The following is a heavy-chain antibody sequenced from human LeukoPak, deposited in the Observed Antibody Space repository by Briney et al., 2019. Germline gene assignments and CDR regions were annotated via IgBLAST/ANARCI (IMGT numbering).Heavy chain of an antibody. D-gene: IGHD3-22*01. CDR1: GYTFTGYY. V-gene: IGHV1-2*02. J-gene: IGHJ4*02. Sequence: ASVKVSCKASGYTFTGYYMHWVRQAPGQGLEWMGWINPNSGGTNYAQKFQGRVTMTRDTSISTAYMELSSLRSEDTAVYYCARDLTVYDSSGYPITRYYFDYWGQGTLVTVSS. CDR2: INPNSGGT. CDR3: ARDLTVYDSSGYPITRYYFDY.